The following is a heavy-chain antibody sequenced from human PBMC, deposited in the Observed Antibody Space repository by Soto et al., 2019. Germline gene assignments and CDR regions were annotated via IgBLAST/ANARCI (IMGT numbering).Heavy chain of an antibody. V-gene: IGHV4-31*03. J-gene: IGHJ5*02. CDR2: IYYSGST. CDR3: ARRRRYYDSSGYYHGWFDP. CDR1: GGSISSGGYY. D-gene: IGHD3-22*01. Sequence: KPSETLSLTCTVSGGSISSGGYYCSWIRQHPGKGLEWIGYIYYSGSTYYNPSLKSRVTISVDTSKNQFSLKLSSVTAADTAVYYCARRRRYYDSSGYYHGWFDPWGQGTLVTVSS.